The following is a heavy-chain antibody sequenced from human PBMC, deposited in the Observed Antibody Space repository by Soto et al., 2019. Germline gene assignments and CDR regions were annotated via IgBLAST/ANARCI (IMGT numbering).Heavy chain of an antibody. CDR1: GFTFSSYA. V-gene: IGHV3-30-3*01. J-gene: IGHJ6*02. Sequence: QVQLVESGGGVVQPGRSLRLSCAASGFTFSSYAMHWVRQAPGKGLEWVAVISYDGSNKYYADSVKGRFTISRDNSKNTLYLQMNSLRAENTAVYYCARAMGGLYYYYYGTDVWGQGTTVTVSS. CDR3: ARAMGGLYYYYYGTDV. CDR2: ISYDGSNK. D-gene: IGHD1-26*01.